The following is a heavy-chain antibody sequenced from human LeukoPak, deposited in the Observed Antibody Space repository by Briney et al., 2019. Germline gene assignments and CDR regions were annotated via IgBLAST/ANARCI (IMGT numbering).Heavy chain of an antibody. CDR1: GGSFSGYY. D-gene: IGHD2-15*01. J-gene: IGHJ5*02. CDR3: ARDIVVVVAATGYNWFDP. V-gene: IGHV4-34*01. Sequence: PPETLSLTCVVYGGSFSGYYWSWIRQPPGKGLEWIGEINHSGSTYYNPSLKSRVTISVDTSKNQFSLKLSSVTAADTAVYYCARDIVVVVAATGYNWFDPWGQGTLVTVSS. CDR2: INHSGST.